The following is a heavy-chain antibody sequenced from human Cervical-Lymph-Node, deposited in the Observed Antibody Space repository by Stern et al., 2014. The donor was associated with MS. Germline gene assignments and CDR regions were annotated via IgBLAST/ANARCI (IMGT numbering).Heavy chain of an antibody. CDR1: GFTFAHYA. Sequence: EVQLVESGGGLVQPGRSLRLSCTTSGFTFAHYALTWFRQAPGKGLEWVGLIRSKTYGETTEYAAPVKGRFTISRDDSKNIAYLQMNSLKTGDTAAYYCTRSDSYGFLFDYWGQGTQVTVSS. V-gene: IGHV3-49*03. CDR3: TRSDSYGFLFDY. CDR2: IRSKTYGETT. J-gene: IGHJ4*02. D-gene: IGHD5-18*01.